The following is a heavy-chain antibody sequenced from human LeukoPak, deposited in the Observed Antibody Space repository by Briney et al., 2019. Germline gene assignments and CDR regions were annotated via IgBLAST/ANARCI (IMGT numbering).Heavy chain of an antibody. CDR1: NGSINSRGYY. Sequence: SETLSLTCTVSNGSINSRGYYWGWIRQPPGKGLEWIGSIYPSGSTYYYPSLKSRVTISLDTSKNQFSLKLSSVTAADTAVYYCARAYFSSWYMNWFDPWGQGTLVTVSS. CDR2: IYPSGST. CDR3: ARAYFSSWYMNWFDP. D-gene: IGHD6-13*01. J-gene: IGHJ5*02. V-gene: IGHV4-39*07.